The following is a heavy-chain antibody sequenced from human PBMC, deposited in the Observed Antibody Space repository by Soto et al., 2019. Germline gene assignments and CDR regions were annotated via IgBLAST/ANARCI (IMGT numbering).Heavy chain of an antibody. Sequence: ASVKVSCKASGGTFSSYANSCVRQAPGQGLEWMGGIIPIFGTANSAQKFQGRVTITADESTSTAYMELSSLRSEDTAVYYCARDLDYWGQGTLVTVSS. CDR3: ARDLDY. V-gene: IGHV1-69*13. CDR1: GGTFSSYA. J-gene: IGHJ4*02. CDR2: IIPIFGTA.